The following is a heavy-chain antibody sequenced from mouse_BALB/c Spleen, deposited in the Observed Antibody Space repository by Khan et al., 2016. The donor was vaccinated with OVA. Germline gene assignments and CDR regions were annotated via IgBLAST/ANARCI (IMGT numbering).Heavy chain of an antibody. CDR3: ERGAGGDRFLY. V-gene: IGHV1S137*01. Sequence: QVQLKQSGAELVRPGVSVKISCKGSGYTFTDFSMHWVKQRHAMSLEWIGVISTYYGDADYNQKFKDKATMTVDKSSNTAYMDLARLTSEDSAIYYWERGAGGDRFLYWGQGTLVTVSA. CDR2: ISTYYGDA. J-gene: IGHJ3*01. CDR1: GYTFTDFS. D-gene: IGHD3-2*01.